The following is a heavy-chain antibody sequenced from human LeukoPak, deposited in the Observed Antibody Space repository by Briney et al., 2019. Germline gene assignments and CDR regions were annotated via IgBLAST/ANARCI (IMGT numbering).Heavy chain of an antibody. CDR2: INPNSGGT. CDR1: GYTFTSCY. J-gene: IGHJ4*02. Sequence: GASVKVSCKASGYTFTSCYMHWVRQAPGQGLEWMGIINPNSGGTNYAQKFQGRVTMTRDTSISTAYMELSRLRSDDTAVYYCATLGPYSSSSFDYWGQGTLVTVSS. CDR3: ATLGPYSSSSFDY. V-gene: IGHV1-2*02. D-gene: IGHD6-6*01.